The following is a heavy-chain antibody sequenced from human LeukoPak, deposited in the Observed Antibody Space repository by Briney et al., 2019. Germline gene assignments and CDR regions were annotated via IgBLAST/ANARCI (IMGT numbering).Heavy chain of an antibody. J-gene: IGHJ4*02. D-gene: IGHD5-18*01. CDR3: ATGYSYGYLFDY. CDR2: FDPEDGET. V-gene: IGHV1-24*01. CDR1: GYTLTELS. Sequence: ASVKVSCKVSGYTLTELSMHWVRQAPGKGLEWMGGFDPEDGETIYAQKFQGRVTMTEDTSTDTAYVELSSLRSEDTAVYYCATGYSYGYLFDYWGQGTLVTVSS.